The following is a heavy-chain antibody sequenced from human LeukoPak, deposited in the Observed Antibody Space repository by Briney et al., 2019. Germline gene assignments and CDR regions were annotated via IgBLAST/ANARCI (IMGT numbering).Heavy chain of an antibody. V-gene: IGHV3-30*04. D-gene: IGHD3-22*01. CDR2: ISYDGSNK. CDR3: ARDTYYYDSSGYYYPGGCDY. Sequence: GRSLRLSCAASGFTFSSYAMHWVRQAPGKGLEWVAVISYDGSNKYYAGSVKGRFTISRDNSKNTLYLQMNSLRAEDTAVYYCARDTYYYDSSGYYYPGGCDYWGQGTLVTVSS. CDR1: GFTFSSYA. J-gene: IGHJ4*02.